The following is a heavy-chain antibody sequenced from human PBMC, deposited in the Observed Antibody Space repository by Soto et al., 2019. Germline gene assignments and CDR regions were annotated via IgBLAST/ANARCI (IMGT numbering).Heavy chain of an antibody. J-gene: IGHJ6*02. Sequence: ASVKVACKASGYTFSTYALHWVRQAPGQGLEWMGWINGGNGHTRYSQKFKDRVTISRDTPASTAYMELSGLRSEDTAVYYCARGKGMEENYYYYGMHVWGQGTTVTVS. CDR2: INGGNGHT. V-gene: IGHV1-3*01. CDR3: ARGKGMEENYYYYGMHV. D-gene: IGHD1-1*01. CDR1: GYTFSTYA.